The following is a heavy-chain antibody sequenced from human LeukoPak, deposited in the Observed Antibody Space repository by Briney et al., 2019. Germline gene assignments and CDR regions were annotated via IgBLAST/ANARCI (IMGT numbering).Heavy chain of an antibody. CDR2: ISAYNGNK. CDR1: GYTFTSYG. D-gene: IGHD6-13*01. V-gene: IGHV1-18*01. J-gene: IGHJ3*02. CDR3: GRDFDSFIAAADLDAFDI. Sequence: ASVKVSCKASGYTFTSYGISWVRQAPGQELAWMGWISAYNGNKNYAQKLQGRVTMTTDTSTSTAYMELRSLRSDDTAVYYCGRDFDSFIAAADLDAFDIWGQGTMVAVSS.